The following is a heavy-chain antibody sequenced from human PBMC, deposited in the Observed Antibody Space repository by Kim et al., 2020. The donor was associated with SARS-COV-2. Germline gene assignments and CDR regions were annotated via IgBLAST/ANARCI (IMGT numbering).Heavy chain of an antibody. D-gene: IGHD3-22*01. J-gene: IGHJ4*02. CDR3: VVDKYLCDDSQFND. CDR1: GLTFNNAW. Sequence: GGSLRLSCIASGLTFNNAWMSWVRQAPGKGLEWVGRIKTKPEGGTTDYAAPVKGRFIVSRDDSKDILYLQMSNLKTEDTAVYYCVVDKYLCDDSQFNDWGQGALDTVSS. CDR2: IKTKPEGGTT. V-gene: IGHV3-15*01.